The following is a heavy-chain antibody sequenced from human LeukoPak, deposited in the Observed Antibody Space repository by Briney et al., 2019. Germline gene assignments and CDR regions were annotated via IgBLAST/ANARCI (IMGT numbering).Heavy chain of an antibody. CDR3: ARVREGALDI. Sequence: SETLSLTCAVYGGSFSGYYWSWIRQPPGKGLEWIGEINHSGSTNYNPSLKSRVTISVDTSKNQFSLNLNSVTAADTAVYYCARVREGALDIWGPGTMVTVSS. CDR1: GGSFSGYY. CDR2: INHSGST. V-gene: IGHV4-34*01. D-gene: IGHD3-10*01. J-gene: IGHJ3*02.